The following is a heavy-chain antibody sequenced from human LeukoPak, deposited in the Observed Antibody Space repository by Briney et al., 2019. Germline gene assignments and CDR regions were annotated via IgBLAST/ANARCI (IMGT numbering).Heavy chain of an antibody. CDR1: GFTLSDYY. CDR2: TTGRGETS. J-gene: IGHJ4*02. V-gene: IGHV3-23*01. Sequence: GGSLRLSCAASGFTLSDYYTSWIRQAPEKGLEWVSATTGRGETSYYADSVKGRFTISRDNSKNTLYLQMNSLRAEDTAVYYCAKDPRSVTAAAGTGYFDYWGQGTLVTVSS. CDR3: AKDPRSVTAAAGTGYFDY. D-gene: IGHD6-13*01.